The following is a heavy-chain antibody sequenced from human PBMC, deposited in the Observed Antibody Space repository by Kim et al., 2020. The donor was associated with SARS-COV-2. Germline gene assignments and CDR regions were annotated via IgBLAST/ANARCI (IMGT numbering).Heavy chain of an antibody. CDR1: GLTFSDYF. J-gene: IGHJ6*02. Sequence: GGSLRLSCAASGLTFSDYFMSWVRQAPGKGLQWDSTITINGGTTYYAGFVKGRFTTSRDNFRRTLEREMNSLRAEDTAVYYCAKGLNGTKVTMFLWGMDVWGQGTTVTVSS. D-gene: IGHD4-17*01. CDR2: ITINGGTT. V-gene: IGHV3-23*01. CDR3: AKGLNGTKVTMFLWGMDV.